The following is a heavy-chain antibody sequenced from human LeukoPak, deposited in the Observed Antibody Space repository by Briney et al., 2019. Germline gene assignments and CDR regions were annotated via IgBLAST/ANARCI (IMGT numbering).Heavy chain of an antibody. CDR2: INPSGGST. J-gene: IGHJ4*02. D-gene: IGHD6-19*01. CDR1: VYTFTSYY. V-gene: IGHV1-46*01. Sequence: GASVKVSCKASVYTFTSYYMHWVRQAPGQGLEWMGIINPSGGSTSYAQKFQGRVTMTRDTSTSTVYMELSSLRSEDTAVYYCARAGGIAVAGSLADYWGQGTLVTVSS. CDR3: ARAGGIAVAGSLADY.